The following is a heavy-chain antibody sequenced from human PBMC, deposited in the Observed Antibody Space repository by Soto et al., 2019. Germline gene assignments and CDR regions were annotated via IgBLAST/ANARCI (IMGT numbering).Heavy chain of an antibody. CDR3: ARDSGYSYGYSDY. D-gene: IGHD5-18*01. Sequence: GESLKISCKGSGYTFTGYYMHWVRQAPGQGLEWMGWINPNSGGTNYAQKFQGWVTMTRDTSISTAYMELSRLRSDDTAVYYCARDSGYSYGYSDYWGQGTLVTVSS. CDR2: INPNSGGT. J-gene: IGHJ4*02. V-gene: IGHV1-2*04. CDR1: GYTFTGYY.